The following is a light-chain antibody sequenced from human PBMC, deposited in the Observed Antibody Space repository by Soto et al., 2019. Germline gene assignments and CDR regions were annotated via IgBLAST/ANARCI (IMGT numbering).Light chain of an antibody. J-gene: IGKJ3*01. CDR1: QSVSSDY. CDR2: GAS. V-gene: IGKV3-20*01. Sequence: EIVLTQSPDTLSLSSGERATLSCRASQSVSSDYLVWYQQKPGLPPRLLIYGASRRATGIPDRFSGSGSGTDFILTISRLEPEDFAVYYCQHYDNTPPSVTFGPGTKVDIK. CDR3: QHYDNTPPSVT.